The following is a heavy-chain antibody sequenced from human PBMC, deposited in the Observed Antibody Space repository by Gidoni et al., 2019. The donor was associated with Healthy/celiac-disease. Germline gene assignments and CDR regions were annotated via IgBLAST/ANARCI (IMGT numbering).Heavy chain of an antibody. D-gene: IGHD3-10*01. V-gene: IGHV1-69*01. J-gene: IGHJ6*02. Sequence: QVQLVQSGAEVKKPGSSVKVSCKASGGTFSSYAISWVRQAPGQGLEWMGGIIPIFGTANYAQKFQGRVTITADESTSTAYMELSSLRSEDTAVYYCASYGSGSYRPHYYYGMDVWGQGTTVTVSS. CDR2: IIPIFGTA. CDR1: GGTFSSYA. CDR3: ASYGSGSYRPHYYYGMDV.